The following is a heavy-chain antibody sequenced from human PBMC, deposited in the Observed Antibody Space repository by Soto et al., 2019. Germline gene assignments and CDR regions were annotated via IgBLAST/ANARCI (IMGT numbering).Heavy chain of an antibody. Sequence: GGSLRLSCAASGFTFSNFGMHWVRQAPGKGLEWVAAILYDGSNTYYADPVKGRFTISRDNSKNTLYLEMNSLRAEDTAVYHCAKSRDGYSFYYFYGMDVWGQGTTVTVSS. D-gene: IGHD4-4*01. V-gene: IGHV3-30*18. J-gene: IGHJ6*02. CDR2: ILYDGSNT. CDR1: GFTFSNFG. CDR3: AKSRDGYSFYYFYGMDV.